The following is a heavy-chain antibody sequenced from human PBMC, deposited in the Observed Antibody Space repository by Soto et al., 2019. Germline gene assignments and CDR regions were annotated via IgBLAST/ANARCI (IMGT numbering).Heavy chain of an antibody. D-gene: IGHD5-18*01. J-gene: IGHJ4*02. CDR1: GFTFGDYA. V-gene: IGHV3-49*03. CDR3: TRAEIQLWLGDYCCC. Sequence: GGSLRLSCTASGFTFGDYAMSWFRQAPGKGLEWVGFIRSKAYGGTTEYAASVKGRFTISRDDSKSIAHLQMNSLKTEDTAVYYCTRAEIQLWLGDYCCCWGQGTLFTVSS. CDR2: IRSKAYGGTT.